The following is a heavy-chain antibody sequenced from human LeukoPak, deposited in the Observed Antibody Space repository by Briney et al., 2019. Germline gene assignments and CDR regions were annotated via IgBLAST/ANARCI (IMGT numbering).Heavy chain of an antibody. D-gene: IGHD1-20*01. V-gene: IGHV1-69*04. J-gene: IGHJ5*02. CDR3: AKYNWNVPFDP. CDR2: IIPILGIA. Sequence: SVKVSCKASGGTFSSYAISWVRQAPGQGLEWMGRIIPILGIANYAQKFQGRVTITADKSMSTAYMELSSLRSEDTAVYYCAKYNWNVPFDPWGQGTLVTVSS. CDR1: GGTFSSYA.